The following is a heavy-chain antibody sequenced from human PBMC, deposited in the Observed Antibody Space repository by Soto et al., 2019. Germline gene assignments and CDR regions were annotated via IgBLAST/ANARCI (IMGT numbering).Heavy chain of an antibody. D-gene: IGHD6-19*01. CDR3: PSQMYSSGWFPPGDYYYGMDV. J-gene: IGHJ6*02. CDR1: GFTFSSYG. Sequence: GGSLRLSCAASGFTFSSYGMHWVRQAPGKGLEWVAVIWYDGSNKYYADYVKGRFTISRDNSKNTLYLQMNSLRAEDTAVYYCPSQMYSSGWFPPGDYYYGMDVWGQGTTVTVSS. CDR2: IWYDGSNK. V-gene: IGHV3-33*01.